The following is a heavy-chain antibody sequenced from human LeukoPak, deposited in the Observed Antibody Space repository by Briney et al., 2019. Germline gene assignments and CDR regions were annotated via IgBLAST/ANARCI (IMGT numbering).Heavy chain of an antibody. CDR2: INPSGGST. CDR3: ASVSDSDCSGYRADY. Sequence: ASVKVSCKASGYTFTSYYMHWVRQAPGQGLEWMGMINPSGGSTSYAQKFQGRVTMTRDTSISTAYKELSRLRSDDTAVYYCASVSDSDCSGYRADYWGQGTLVTVSS. D-gene: IGHD3-22*01. J-gene: IGHJ4*02. CDR1: GYTFTSYY. V-gene: IGHV1-46*01.